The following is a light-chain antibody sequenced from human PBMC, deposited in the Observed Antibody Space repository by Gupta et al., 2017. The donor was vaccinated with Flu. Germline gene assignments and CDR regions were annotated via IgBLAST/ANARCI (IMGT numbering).Light chain of an antibody. CDR2: RAS. J-gene: IGKJ1*01. V-gene: IGKV1-5*03. Sequence: DIQVTQSPSTLSASAGDRVTITCRASQSVGSYLAWYQQKPGKAPKLLINRASNLESGVPSRFSGSGSGTEFTVTISSLQPDDFATYYCQQYDGYPWSFGQGTTVEIK. CDR3: QQYDGYPWS. CDR1: QSVGSY.